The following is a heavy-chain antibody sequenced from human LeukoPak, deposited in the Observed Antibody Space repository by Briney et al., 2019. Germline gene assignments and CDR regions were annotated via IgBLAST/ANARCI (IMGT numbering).Heavy chain of an antibody. V-gene: IGHV3-7*01. D-gene: IGHD6-19*01. CDR1: GFTFSSYW. CDR3: ARDGFYQVAVAGLDC. J-gene: IGHJ4*02. CDR2: IKKDGSEK. Sequence: PGGSLRLSCAASGFTFSSYWMSWVRQAPGKGLEWVANIKKDGSEKYYADSVKGRFTISRDNARNSLFLQMNSLRDEDTAVYYCARDGFYQVAVAGLDCWGQGTQVTVSS.